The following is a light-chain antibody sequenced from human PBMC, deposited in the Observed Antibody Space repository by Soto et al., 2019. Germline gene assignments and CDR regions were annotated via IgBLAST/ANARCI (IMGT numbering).Light chain of an antibody. CDR2: GAS. CDR1: QSISSSY. J-gene: IGKJ1*01. Sequence: EIGLTQSPRTLSLSPGERTTLSCRASQSISSSYLAWYQQKPGQAPRLLVYGASSRATGIPDRFSGSGSGTDFTLTISRLEPEDFALYYCQQYSSTFWTLGQGTKV. V-gene: IGKV3-20*01. CDR3: QQYSSTFWT.